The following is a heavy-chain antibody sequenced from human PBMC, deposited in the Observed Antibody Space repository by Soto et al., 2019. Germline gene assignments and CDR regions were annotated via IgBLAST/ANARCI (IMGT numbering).Heavy chain of an antibody. J-gene: IGHJ6*02. Sequence: QVQLQESGPGLVKPSETLSLTCTVPGDSITDYFWSWIRQPPGKGLEWIGYIYYSGSTNYNPSLRGRVTISVDTSKNQFSLKLTSVTAADTAVYYCARTGGLWNRAYYGMDVWGQGITVTVSS. CDR1: GDSITDYF. V-gene: IGHV4-59*01. CDR3: ARTGGLWNRAYYGMDV. D-gene: IGHD1-1*01. CDR2: IYYSGST.